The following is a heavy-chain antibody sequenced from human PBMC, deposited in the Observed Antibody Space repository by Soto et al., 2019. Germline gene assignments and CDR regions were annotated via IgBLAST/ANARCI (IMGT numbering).Heavy chain of an antibody. Sequence: QLQLQESGPGLVKLSETLSLTCSVSGDSINRDNYYWGWIRQPPGQGLEWIGSIYYRGNTYYNPSLTTRVTMSLVKCKRPYSLKLTSVTATAPALYLCVRLEGLATISFYFDYWCEGNMVTVAS. V-gene: IGHV4-39*01. J-gene: IGHJ4*02. D-gene: IGHD3-9*01. CDR2: IYYRGNT. CDR1: GDSINRDNYY. CDR3: VRLEGLATISFYFDY.